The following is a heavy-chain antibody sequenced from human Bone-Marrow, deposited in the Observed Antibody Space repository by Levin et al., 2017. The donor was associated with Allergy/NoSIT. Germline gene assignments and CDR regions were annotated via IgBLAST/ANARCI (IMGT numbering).Heavy chain of an antibody. V-gene: IGHV2-5*02. J-gene: IGHJ3*02. CDR3: AHMSSAANGDVAFDI. CDR2: IYWDDDK. Sequence: GSGPTLVKPTQTLTLTCTFSGFSLSTSGVGVGWIRQPPGKALEWLALIYWDDDKRYSPSLKSRLTITKDTSKNQVVLTMTNMDPVDTATYYCAHMSSAANGDVAFDIWGQGTMVTVSS. D-gene: IGHD2-2*01. CDR1: GFSLSTSGVG.